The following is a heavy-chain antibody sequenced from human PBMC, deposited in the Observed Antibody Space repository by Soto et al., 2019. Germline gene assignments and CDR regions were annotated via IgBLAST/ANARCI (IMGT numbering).Heavy chain of an antibody. CDR2: MNPNSGNT. CDR3: ARFLLGYCSGGSCYVFDAFDI. D-gene: IGHD2-15*01. V-gene: IGHV1-8*01. J-gene: IGHJ3*02. Sequence: ASVRVSCKASGYTFTSYDINWVRQATGQGLEWMGWMNPNSGNTGYAQKFQGRVTMTRNTAISTAYMELSSLRSEDTAVYYCARFLLGYCSGGSCYVFDAFDIWGQGTMVTVSS. CDR1: GYTFTSYD.